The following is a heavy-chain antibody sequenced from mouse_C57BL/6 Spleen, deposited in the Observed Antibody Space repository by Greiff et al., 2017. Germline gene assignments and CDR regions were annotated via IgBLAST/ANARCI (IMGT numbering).Heavy chain of an antibody. CDR1: GFSLTSYG. V-gene: IGHV2-6-1*01. CDR3: ARHNTTVYAMDY. CDR2: IWSDGST. D-gene: IGHD1-1*01. J-gene: IGHJ4*01. Sequence: VKLMESGPGLVAPSQSLSITCTVSGFSLTSYGVHWVRQPPGKGLEWLVVIWSDGSTTYNSALKSRLSLSKDNSKSQVFLKMNSLQTDDTAMYYCARHNTTVYAMDYWGQGTSVTVSS.